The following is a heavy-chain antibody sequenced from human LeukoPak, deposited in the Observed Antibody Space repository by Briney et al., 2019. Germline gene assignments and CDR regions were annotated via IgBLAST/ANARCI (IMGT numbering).Heavy chain of an antibody. V-gene: IGHV3-30*03. J-gene: IGHJ4*02. CDR2: ISYDGNSE. Sequence: GGSLRLSCAASGFTFSSYSMNWVRQAPGKGLAWVALISYDGNSEYYADSVKGRFTVSRDNSKGRLYLQMNSLSAEDTAVYYCVRLSYDSRGDYGFDYWGQGTLVTVSS. CDR3: VRLSYDSRGDYGFDY. D-gene: IGHD3-22*01. CDR1: GFTFSSYS.